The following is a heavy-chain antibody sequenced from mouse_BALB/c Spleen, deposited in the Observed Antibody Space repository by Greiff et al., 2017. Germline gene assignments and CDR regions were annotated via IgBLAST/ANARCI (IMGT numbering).Heavy chain of an antibody. CDR2: IDPANGNT. D-gene: IGHD1-1*01. CDR1: GFNIKDTY. CDR3: ANCGSSSWFAY. V-gene: IGHV14-3*02. J-gene: IGHJ3*01. Sequence: EVQLQQSGAELVKPGASVKLSCTASGFNIKDTYMHWVKQRPEQGLEWIGRIDPANGNTKYDPKFQGKATITADTSSNTAYLQLSSLTSEDTAVYYCANCGSSSWFAYWGQGTLVTVSA.